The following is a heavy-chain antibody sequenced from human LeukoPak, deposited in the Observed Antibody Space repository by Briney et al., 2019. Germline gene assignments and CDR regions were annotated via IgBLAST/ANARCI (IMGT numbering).Heavy chain of an antibody. J-gene: IGHJ5*02. CDR1: GGSISSGGYY. D-gene: IGHD4-17*01. CDR2: IYYSGST. CDR3: ARMIYGGNGYWFDP. Sequence: SETLSLTCTVSGGSISSGGYYWSWIRQHPGKGLEWIGHIYYSGSTYYNPSLKSRVTISVDTSKNQFSLKLSSVTAADTAVYYCARMIYGGNGYWFDPWGQGTLVTVSS. V-gene: IGHV4-31*03.